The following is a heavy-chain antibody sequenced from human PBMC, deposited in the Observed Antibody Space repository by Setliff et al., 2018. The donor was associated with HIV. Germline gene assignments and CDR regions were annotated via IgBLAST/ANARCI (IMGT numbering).Heavy chain of an antibody. CDR2: IYYSGTI. J-gene: IGHJ5*02. CDR1: GGSIRTEYVY. V-gene: IGHV4-30-4*01. Sequence: PSETLSLTCTVSGGSIRTEYVYWSWIRQAPGKGLEWIGHIYYSGTIYYYPSLKSRLIISVDVSKTQFSLNLNSVTAADTAVYFCARVAYDFSTLYYYENWFDLWRQGIQVTVSS. CDR3: ARVAYDFSTLYYYENWFDL. D-gene: IGHD3-22*01.